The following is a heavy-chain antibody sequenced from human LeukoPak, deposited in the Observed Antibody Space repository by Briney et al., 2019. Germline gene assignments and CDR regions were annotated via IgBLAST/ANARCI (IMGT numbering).Heavy chain of an antibody. Sequence: SETLSLTCTVSGGSISSYYWSWIRQPPEKGLEWIGYIHYSGSTSYNPSLKSRVTMSVDTSKNQFSLKVSSVTAADTAVYYCARGGGSWYADYWGQGILVTVSS. V-gene: IGHV4-59*01. CDR1: GGSISSYY. J-gene: IGHJ4*02. CDR3: ARGGGSWYADY. D-gene: IGHD6-13*01. CDR2: IHYSGST.